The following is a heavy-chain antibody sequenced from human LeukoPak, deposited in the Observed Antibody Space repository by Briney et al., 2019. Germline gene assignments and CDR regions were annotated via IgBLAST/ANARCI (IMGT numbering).Heavy chain of an antibody. D-gene: IGHD3-10*01. CDR3: AKEGEYPIITYDS. Sequence: PGGSLRLSCAASGFTFSSYWMYWVRQAPGKGLEWVSNIKGGGNEKYYVDSVRGRFSISRDNAKNSLYLQMDSLRAEDTAVYYCAKEGEYPIITYDSGGQGALVTVSS. CDR1: GFTFSSYW. J-gene: IGHJ5*01. V-gene: IGHV3-7*01. CDR2: IKGGGNEK.